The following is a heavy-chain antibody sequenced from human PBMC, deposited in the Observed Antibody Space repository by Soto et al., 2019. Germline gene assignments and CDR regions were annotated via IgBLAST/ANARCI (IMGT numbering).Heavy chain of an antibody. CDR3: AREWYYYDSSGYYWSWFDP. CDR2: ISSSGSTI. J-gene: IGHJ5*02. Sequence: PGGSLRLSCAASGFTFSSYEMNWVRQAPGKGLEWVSYISSSGSTIYYADSVKGRFTISRDNAKNSLYLQMNSLRAEDTAVYYCAREWYYYDSSGYYWSWFDPWGQGTLVTVSS. D-gene: IGHD3-22*01. V-gene: IGHV3-48*03. CDR1: GFTFSSYE.